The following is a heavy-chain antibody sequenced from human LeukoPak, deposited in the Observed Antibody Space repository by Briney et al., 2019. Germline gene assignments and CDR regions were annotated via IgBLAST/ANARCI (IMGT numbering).Heavy chain of an antibody. CDR1: GGTFSSYT. J-gene: IGHJ3*02. D-gene: IGHD2-2*01. V-gene: IGHV1-69*02. CDR3: ASPRALYCSSTSCQTANGAFDI. CDR2: IIPILGIA. Sequence: SSVKVSCKASGGTFSSYTISWVRQAPGQGLEWMGGIIPILGIANYAQKFQGRVTITADKSTSTAYMELSSLRSEDTAVYYCASPRALYCSSTSCQTANGAFDIWGQGTMVTVSS.